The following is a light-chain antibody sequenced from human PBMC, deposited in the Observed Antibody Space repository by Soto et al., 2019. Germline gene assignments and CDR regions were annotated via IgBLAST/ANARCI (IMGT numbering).Light chain of an antibody. J-gene: IGKJ1*01. CDR2: SAS. Sequence: EIVMTQSPATLSVSPGERATLSCRASQSIRTDLAWYQQKPGQPPSLLIVSASTRAAGASARFSGTGSGTDFTLTISSLQSEDFADYYWQQYNNWPLFGQGTKVDI. V-gene: IGKV3D-15*01. CDR1: QSIRTD. CDR3: QQYNNWPL.